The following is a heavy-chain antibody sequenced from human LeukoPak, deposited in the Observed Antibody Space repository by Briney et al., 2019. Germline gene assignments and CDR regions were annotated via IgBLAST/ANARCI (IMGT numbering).Heavy chain of an antibody. D-gene: IGHD5-18*01. CDR2: IYHSGST. CDR3: ARGGGYSYGFDY. J-gene: IGHJ4*02. CDR1: GGSISSGGYS. V-gene: IGHV4-30-2*01. Sequence: PSQTLSLTCAVSGGSISSGGYSWSWIRQPPGKGLEWIGYIYHSGSTYYNPSLKRLVTISVDRSKNQFSLKLSSVTAADTAVYYCARGGGYSYGFDYWGQGTLVSVSS.